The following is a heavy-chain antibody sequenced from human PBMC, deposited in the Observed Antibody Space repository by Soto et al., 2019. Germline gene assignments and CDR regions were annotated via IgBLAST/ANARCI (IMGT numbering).Heavy chain of an antibody. Sequence: SETLSLTCTVSGGSISSGGYYWSWIRQHPGKGLEWIGYIYYSGSTYYNPSLKSRVTISVDTSKNQFSLKLSSVTAADTAVYHCARDSHGDSIDYWGQGTLVTVSS. CDR1: GGSISSGGYY. J-gene: IGHJ4*02. CDR2: IYYSGST. CDR3: ARDSHGDSIDY. V-gene: IGHV4-31*03. D-gene: IGHD4-17*01.